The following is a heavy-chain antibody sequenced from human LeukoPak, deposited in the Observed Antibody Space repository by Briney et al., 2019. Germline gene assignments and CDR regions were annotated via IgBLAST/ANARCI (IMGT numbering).Heavy chain of an antibody. CDR3: ARIPSTSDYFDY. Sequence: PSETLSLTCTVSGGSISSGDYYWSWIRQPPGTGLEWIGYIYYSGSTYYNPSLKSRVTISVDTSKNQFSLKLSSVTAADTAVYYCARIPSTSDYFDYWGQGTLVTASS. V-gene: IGHV4-30-4*08. CDR2: IYYSGST. J-gene: IGHJ4*02. CDR1: GGSISSGDYY. D-gene: IGHD2-2*01.